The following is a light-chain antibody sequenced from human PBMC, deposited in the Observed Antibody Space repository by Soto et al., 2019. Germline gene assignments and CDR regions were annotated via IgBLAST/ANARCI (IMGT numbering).Light chain of an antibody. Sequence: DIHMTQSPSTLSASVGNRVSITGGASQSISSWLAWYQQKPGKAPKLLIYDASSLESGVPSRFSGSGSGTDFTLTISSLQPDDFATYYCQQYNSYSPWTFGQGTKVDIK. CDR1: QSISSW. CDR2: DAS. V-gene: IGKV1-5*01. CDR3: QQYNSYSPWT. J-gene: IGKJ1*01.